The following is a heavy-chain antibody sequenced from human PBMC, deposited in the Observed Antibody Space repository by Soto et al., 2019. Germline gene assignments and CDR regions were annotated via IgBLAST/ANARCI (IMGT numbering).Heavy chain of an antibody. V-gene: IGHV3-64D*06. CDR1: GFTFSSYA. J-gene: IGHJ4*02. CDR3: VKILQYSYGLPH. Sequence: GGSLRLSCSASGFTFSSYAMHWVRQAPGKGLEYVSANSNGGSTYYADSVKGRFTISRDNSKNTLYLQMSSLRAEDTAVYYCVKILQYSYGLPHWGQGTLVTVSS. CDR2: NSNGGST. D-gene: IGHD5-18*01.